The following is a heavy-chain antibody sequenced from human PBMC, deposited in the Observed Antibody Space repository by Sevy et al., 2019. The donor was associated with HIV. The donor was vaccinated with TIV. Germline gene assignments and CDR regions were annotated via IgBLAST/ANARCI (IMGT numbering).Heavy chain of an antibody. CDR1: GYTFTSYA. CDR3: ARVEMLFDNYFDY. Sequence: ASVKVSCKASGYTFTSYAMHWVRQAPGQRLEWMGWINAGNGNTKYSQKFQGRVTITRDTSASTAYMELSSLRSEDTAVYYCARVEMLFDNYFDYWGQGTLVTVSS. CDR2: INAGNGNT. D-gene: IGHD2-21*01. V-gene: IGHV1-3*01. J-gene: IGHJ4*02.